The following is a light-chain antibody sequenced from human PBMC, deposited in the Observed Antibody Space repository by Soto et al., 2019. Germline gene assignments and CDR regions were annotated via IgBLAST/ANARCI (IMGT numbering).Light chain of an antibody. J-gene: IGKJ4*01. Sequence: DIQMTQSPSSLSAAVGDRVAITCRASQRISTSLNWYQQRPGKSPELLIYGASDLQSGAPSRFSGLGSGTDFTLIISNLQPEDFATYYCQQSYSMPPTFGGGTKVEIK. CDR2: GAS. V-gene: IGKV1-39*01. CDR1: QRISTS. CDR3: QQSYSMPPT.